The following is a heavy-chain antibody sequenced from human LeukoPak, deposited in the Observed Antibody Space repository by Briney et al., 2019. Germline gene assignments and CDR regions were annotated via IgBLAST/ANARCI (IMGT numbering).Heavy chain of an antibody. V-gene: IGHV3-23*01. Sequence: PGGSLRLSCVGSGFTFRSHVMSWVRQAPEKGLEFVSGIYENGGTTYYADSVKGRFSISRDNSKNALYLQMDSLRGEDTAVYYCAKDFRIGYSAHFDYWGQRALVTVSS. CDR1: GFTFRSHV. J-gene: IGHJ4*02. CDR3: AKDFRIGYSAHFDY. CDR2: IYENGGTT. D-gene: IGHD2-21*01.